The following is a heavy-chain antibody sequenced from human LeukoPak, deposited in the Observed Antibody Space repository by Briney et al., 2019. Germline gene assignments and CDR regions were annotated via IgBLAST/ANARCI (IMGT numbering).Heavy chain of an antibody. J-gene: IGHJ4*02. CDR2: INQDGSDK. Sequence: GGSLRLSCAASGFSFSNYWMSWVRQAPGKGLEWVANINQDGSDKYYVDSVKGRFTVSRDNAQNSLYLQMDSLRADDTAIYYCAARRGDYWGQGTLVTVCS. CDR3: AARRGDY. CDR1: GFSFSNYW. V-gene: IGHV3-7*01.